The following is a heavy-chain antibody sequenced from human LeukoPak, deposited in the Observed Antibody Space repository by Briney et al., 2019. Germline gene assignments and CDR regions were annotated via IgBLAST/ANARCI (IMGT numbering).Heavy chain of an antibody. CDR2: ISSGSDYI. J-gene: IGHJ4*02. Sequence: PGGSLRLSCVASGFTYRRYSMNWVRQAPGKGLEWVSTISSGSDYIYHADSVRGRFTISRDNARNSLYLQMNSLRAEDTAVYYCARDLYYDFWSGYGSHDYWGQGTLVTVSS. V-gene: IGHV3-21*06. D-gene: IGHD3-3*01. CDR3: ARDLYYDFWSGYGSHDY. CDR1: GFTYRRYS.